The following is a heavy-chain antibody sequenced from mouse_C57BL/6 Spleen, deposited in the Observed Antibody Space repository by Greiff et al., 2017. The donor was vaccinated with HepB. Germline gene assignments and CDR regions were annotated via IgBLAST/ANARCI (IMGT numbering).Heavy chain of an antibody. Sequence: VQLQQSGAELVRPGASVTLSCKASGYTFTDYEMHWVKQTPVHGLEWIGAIDPETGGTAYNQKFKGKAILTADKSSSTAYMELRSLTSEDSAVYYCTMPGAFAYWGQGTLVTVSA. V-gene: IGHV1-15*01. D-gene: IGHD6-1*01. CDR2: IDPETGGT. J-gene: IGHJ3*01. CDR1: GYTFTDYE. CDR3: TMPGAFAY.